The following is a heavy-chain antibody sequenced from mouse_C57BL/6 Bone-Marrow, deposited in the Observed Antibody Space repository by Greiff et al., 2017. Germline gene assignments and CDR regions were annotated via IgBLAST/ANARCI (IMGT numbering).Heavy chain of an antibody. V-gene: IGHV1-55*01. CDR1: GYTFTSYW. CDR3: AREGYDYDEAY. Sequence: VQLKQPGAELVKPGASVKMSCKASGYTFTSYWITWVKQRPGQGLEWIGDIYPGSGSTNYNEKFKSKATLTVDTSSSTAYMQLSSLTSEDSAVYYCAREGYDYDEAYWGQGTLVTVSA. D-gene: IGHD2-4*01. J-gene: IGHJ3*01. CDR2: IYPGSGST.